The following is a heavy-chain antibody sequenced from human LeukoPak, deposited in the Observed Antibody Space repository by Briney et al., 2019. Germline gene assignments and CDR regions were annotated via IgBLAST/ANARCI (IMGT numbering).Heavy chain of an antibody. D-gene: IGHD2-21*01. Sequence: SGGSLRLSCAASGFAFSTYAMSWVRLAPGKGLEWVSGISGSGGSTYYADSVKGRFTISRDNSKNTLYLQMNSLIAGDTAIYYCAKNRALHEIDYWGQGTLVTVSS. CDR1: GFAFSTYA. CDR2: ISGSGGST. J-gene: IGHJ4*02. CDR3: AKNRALHEIDY. V-gene: IGHV3-23*01.